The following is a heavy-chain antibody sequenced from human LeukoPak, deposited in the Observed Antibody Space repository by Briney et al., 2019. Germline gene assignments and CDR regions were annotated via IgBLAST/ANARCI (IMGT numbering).Heavy chain of an antibody. CDR3: ATHQANSGGGPPD. CDR1: GFTDSGTQ. Sequence: GGSLRLSCAASGFTDSGTQQSVATQAPGKGLEWVSAIYTGGTTYYSDSVEGRFTISRDKSKSTLYLPMDSLRVEDTAVYYCATHQANSGGGPPDCGQGSLVTVSS. V-gene: IGHV3-66*04. CDR2: IYTGGTT. J-gene: IGHJ4*02. D-gene: IGHD3-10*01.